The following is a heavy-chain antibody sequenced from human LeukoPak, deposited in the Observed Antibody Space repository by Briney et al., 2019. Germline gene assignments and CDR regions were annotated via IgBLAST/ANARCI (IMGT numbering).Heavy chain of an antibody. D-gene: IGHD4-17*01. V-gene: IGHV4-59*01. CDR2: IYYSGST. CDR3: ARGSYGDYPTNDY. CDR1: GGSISSYY. Sequence: SETLSLTCTVSGGSISSYYWSWIRQPPGKGLEWIGYIYYSGSTNYNPSLKSRVTISVDTSKNQFSLKLSSVTAADTAVYYCARGSYGDYPTNDYWGQGTLVTVSS. J-gene: IGHJ4*02.